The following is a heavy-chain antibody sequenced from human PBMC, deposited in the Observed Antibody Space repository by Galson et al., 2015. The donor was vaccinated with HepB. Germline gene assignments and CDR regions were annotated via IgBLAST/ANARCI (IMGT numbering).Heavy chain of an antibody. CDR2: ISSSGSTI. CDR3: ARGYSSGWYWDDAFDI. J-gene: IGHJ3*02. CDR1: GFTFSDYY. V-gene: IGHV3-11*01. D-gene: IGHD6-19*01. Sequence: SLRLSCAASGFTFSDYYMSWIRQAPGKGLEWVSYISSSGSTIYYADSVKGRFTISRDNAKNSLYLQMNSLGAEDTAVYYCARGYSSGWYWDDAFDIWGQGTMVTVSS.